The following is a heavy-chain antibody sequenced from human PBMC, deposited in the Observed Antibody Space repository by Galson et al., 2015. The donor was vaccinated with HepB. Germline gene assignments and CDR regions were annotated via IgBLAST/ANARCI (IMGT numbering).Heavy chain of an antibody. CDR3: AKEHPTMVRGVISYYFDY. CDR2: ISWDGGST. V-gene: IGHV3-43*01. Sequence: SLRLSCAASGFTFDDYTMHWVRQAPGKGLEWVSLISWDGGSTYYADSVKGRFTISRDNSKNSLYLQMNSLRTEDTALYYCAKEHPTMVRGVISYYFDYWGQGTLVTVSS. D-gene: IGHD3-10*01. CDR1: GFTFDDYT. J-gene: IGHJ4*02.